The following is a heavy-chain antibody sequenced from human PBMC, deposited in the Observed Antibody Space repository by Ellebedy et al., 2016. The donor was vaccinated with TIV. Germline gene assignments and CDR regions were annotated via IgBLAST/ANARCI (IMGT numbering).Heavy chain of an antibody. D-gene: IGHD3/OR15-3a*01. Sequence: PGGSLRLSCAASGFTFSTSCMAWVRQAPGKGLEWVALIKPDGNDKYYVDSVEGRFTISKDNAKNSLYLQMNSLRAEDAAVYYCARDKKEKRMDLWGQGTPVTVSS. CDR2: IKPDGNDK. CDR3: ARDKKEKRMDL. V-gene: IGHV3-7*03. CDR1: GFTFSTSC. J-gene: IGHJ4*02.